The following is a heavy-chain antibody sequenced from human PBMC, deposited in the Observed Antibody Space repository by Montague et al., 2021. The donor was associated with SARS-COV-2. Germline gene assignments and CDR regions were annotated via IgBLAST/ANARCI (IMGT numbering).Heavy chain of an antibody. J-gene: IGHJ6*02. CDR3: ARDYGDYSYYCGLDV. Sequence: TLSLTCTVSGGSISSGSYYWSWIRQPPGKGLEWIGRIYSSGSTNYNPPLKSRVTMSVDTSKNQFSLKVSSVTAADTAVYYCARDYGDYSYYCGLDVWGQGTTVTVSS. V-gene: IGHV4-61*02. CDR1: GGSISSGSYY. CDR2: IYSSGST. D-gene: IGHD4-17*01.